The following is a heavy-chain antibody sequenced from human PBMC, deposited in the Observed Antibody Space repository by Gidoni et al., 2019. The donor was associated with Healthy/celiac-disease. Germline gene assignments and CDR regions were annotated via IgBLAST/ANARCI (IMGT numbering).Heavy chain of an antibody. V-gene: IGHV4-39*01. CDR3: ARQSVLLRYSSSWYKSITYNWFDP. Sequence: QLQLQESGPGLVTPSETLSLTCTVSGGSISSSSYYWGWIRQPPGKGLEWIGSIYYSGSTYYNPSLKSRVTISVDTSKNQFSLKLSSVTAADTAVYYCARQSVLLRYSSSWYKSITYNWFDPWGQGTLVTVSS. D-gene: IGHD6-13*01. CDR1: GGSISSSSYY. J-gene: IGHJ5*02. CDR2: IYYSGST.